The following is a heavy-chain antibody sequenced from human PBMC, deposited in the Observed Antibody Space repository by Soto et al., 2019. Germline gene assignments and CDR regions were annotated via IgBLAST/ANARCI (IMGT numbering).Heavy chain of an antibody. V-gene: IGHV1-8*01. CDR1: GYTFTSYD. Sequence: QVQLVQSGAEVKKPGASVKVSCKASGYTFTSYDINWVRQATGQGLEWMGWMNPDSGNTGYAQKFQGRVTMTRNTSISTAYMELSSLRSEDTAVYYCARIRGGLITIFGVVITDGAFDIWGQGTMVTVSS. J-gene: IGHJ3*02. CDR3: ARIRGGLITIFGVVITDGAFDI. D-gene: IGHD3-3*01. CDR2: MNPDSGNT.